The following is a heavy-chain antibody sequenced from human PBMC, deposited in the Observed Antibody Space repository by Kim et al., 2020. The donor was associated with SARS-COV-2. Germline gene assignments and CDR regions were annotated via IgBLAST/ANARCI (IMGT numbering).Heavy chain of an antibody. CDR1: GFTFSSYA. CDR3: AKRGWVKGVGGIMIPAA. CDR2: ISGSGGST. V-gene: IGHV3-23*01. Sequence: GGSLRLSCSASGFTFSSYAMNWVRQAPGKGLEWVTSISGSGGSTYYADSVKGRFNISRDNTKNTLDLQMNSLRADETAVYYCAKRGWVKGVGGIMIPAAWGHGTLVTVSS. J-gene: IGHJ5*01. D-gene: IGHD3-16*01.